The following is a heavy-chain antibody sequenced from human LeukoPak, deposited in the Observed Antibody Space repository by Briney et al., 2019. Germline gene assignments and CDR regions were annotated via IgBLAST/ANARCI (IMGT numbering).Heavy chain of an antibody. J-gene: IGHJ4*02. CDR3: AYYYDSSGYPNDY. D-gene: IGHD3-22*01. CDR1: GFTFSSYA. CDR2: ISGSGGST. V-gene: IGHV3-23*01. Sequence: AGGSLRLSCAASGFTFSSYAMSWVRQAPGKGLEWVSAISGSGGSTYYADSVKGRFTTSRDNSKNTLYLQMNSLRAEDTAVYYCAYYYDSSGYPNDYWGQGTLVTVSS.